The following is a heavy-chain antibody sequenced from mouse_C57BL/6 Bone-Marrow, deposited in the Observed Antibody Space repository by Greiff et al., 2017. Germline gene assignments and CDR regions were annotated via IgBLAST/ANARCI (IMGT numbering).Heavy chain of an antibody. CDR2: SYPGSGSI. Sequence: VKLQESGAELVKPGASVKLSCKASGYTFTEYTIHWVKQRSGQGLEWIGWSYPGSGSIKYNEKFKDKATLTADKSSSTVYMELSRLTSEDSAVYFCARHERGYGNYVDYAMDYWGQGTSVTVSS. V-gene: IGHV1-62-2*01. CDR3: ARHERGYGNYVDYAMDY. CDR1: GYTFTEYT. J-gene: IGHJ4*01. D-gene: IGHD2-10*02.